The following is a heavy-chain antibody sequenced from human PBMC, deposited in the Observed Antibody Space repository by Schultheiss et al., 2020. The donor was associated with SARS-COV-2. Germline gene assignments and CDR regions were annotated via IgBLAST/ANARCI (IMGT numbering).Heavy chain of an antibody. V-gene: IGHV1-69*13. D-gene: IGHD3-10*01. Sequence: SVKVSCKASGGTFSIYAISWVRQAPGQGLEWLGDIIPIFGTANYARKFQGRVTITADESTSTAYMELSSLKSEDTAVYYCARDPLGWSVDHWGQGTLVTVSS. CDR1: GGTFSIYA. J-gene: IGHJ4*02. CDR2: IIPIFGTA. CDR3: ARDPLGWSVDH.